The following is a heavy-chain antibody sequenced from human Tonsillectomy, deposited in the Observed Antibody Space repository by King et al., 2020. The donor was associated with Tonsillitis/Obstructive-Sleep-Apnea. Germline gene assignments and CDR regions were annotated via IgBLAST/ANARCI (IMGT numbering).Heavy chain of an antibody. CDR1: GGSISSYY. D-gene: IGHD2-15*01. V-gene: IGHV4-59*01. CDR3: AREPLGYCSGGSCDDAFDI. Sequence: QLQESGPGLVKPSETLSLTCTVSGGSISSYYWSWIRQPPGKGLAWIGYIYYSGSTNYNPSLKSRVTISVDTSKNQFSLKLSSVTAADTAVYYCAREPLGYCSGGSCDDAFDIWGQGTMVTVSS. CDR2: IYYSGST. J-gene: IGHJ3*02.